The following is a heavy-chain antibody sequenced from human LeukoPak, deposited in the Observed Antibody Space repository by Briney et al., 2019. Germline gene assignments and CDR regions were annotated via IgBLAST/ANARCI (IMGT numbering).Heavy chain of an antibody. V-gene: IGHV3-30*18. CDR1: GFTFSSYG. Sequence: GGSLRLSCAASGFTFSSYGMPWVRQAPGKGLEWVAVISYDGSNKYYADSVKGRFTISRDNSKNTLYLQMNSLRAEDTAVYYCAKSLQRVGATYGSSIGNYWGQGTLVTVSS. J-gene: IGHJ4*02. CDR2: ISYDGSNK. D-gene: IGHD1-26*01. CDR3: AKSLQRVGATYGSSIGNY.